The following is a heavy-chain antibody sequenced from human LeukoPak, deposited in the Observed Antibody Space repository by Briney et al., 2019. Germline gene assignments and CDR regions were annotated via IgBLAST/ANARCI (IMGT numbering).Heavy chain of an antibody. CDR3: ARVGWLQLESWFDP. CDR2: IYYTGST. V-gene: IGHV4-61*05. CDR1: GGSISSSSYY. J-gene: IGHJ5*02. D-gene: IGHD5-24*01. Sequence: PSETLSLTCTVSGGSISSSSYYWGWIRQPPGKGLEWIGYIYYTGSTNYNPSLESRVTISVDTSKNQFSLKLSSVTAADTAVYYCARVGWLQLESWFDPWGQGTLVTVSS.